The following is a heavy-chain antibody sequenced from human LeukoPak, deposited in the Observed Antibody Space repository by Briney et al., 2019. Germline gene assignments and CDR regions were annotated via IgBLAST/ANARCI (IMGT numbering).Heavy chain of an antibody. Sequence: QVQLRESGPGLVKPWETLSLTCTVSGGSMSDYYGSWIRQPPGKGLEWCGYIYYTGSTNYNPSLKSRVTISVDTSKNQFSLKLSAVTAADTAMYDCARDYAMTHAFDIWCQGTLVTVSS. V-gene: IGHV4-59*01. CDR2: IYYTGST. CDR3: ARDYAMTHAFDI. J-gene: IGHJ3*02. CDR1: GGSMSDYY. D-gene: IGHD2-8*01.